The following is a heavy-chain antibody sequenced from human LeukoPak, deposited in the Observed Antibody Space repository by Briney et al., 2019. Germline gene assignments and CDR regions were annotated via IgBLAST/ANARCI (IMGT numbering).Heavy chain of an antibody. Sequence: PGGSLRLSCAASGFTFSSYAMHWVRQAPGKGLEWVAVISYDGSNKYYADSVKGRFTISRDNSENTLYLQMNSLRAEDTAVYYCARERREDVVVPAAPGDYYYGMDVWGKGTTVTVSS. CDR2: ISYDGSNK. V-gene: IGHV3-30*04. CDR3: ARERREDVVVPAAPGDYYYGMDV. D-gene: IGHD2-2*01. J-gene: IGHJ6*04. CDR1: GFTFSSYA.